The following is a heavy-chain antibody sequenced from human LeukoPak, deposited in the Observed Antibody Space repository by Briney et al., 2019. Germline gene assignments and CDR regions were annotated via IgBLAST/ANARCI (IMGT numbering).Heavy chain of an antibody. D-gene: IGHD1-26*01. J-gene: IGHJ4*02. CDR1: GYTFTNYY. CDR3: AKDRKVGATVFEY. V-gene: IGHV3-30*18. Sequence: SCKASGYTFTNYYMHWVRQAPGKGLKSVAIISFDGTFKYYADSVKGRFTISRDNSKNTLYLQMNSLRGDDTAVYYCAKDRKVGATVFEYWGQGTLVTVSS. CDR2: ISFDGTFK.